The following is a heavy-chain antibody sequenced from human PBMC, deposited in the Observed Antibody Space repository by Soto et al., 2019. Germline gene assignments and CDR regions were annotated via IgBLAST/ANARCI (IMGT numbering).Heavy chain of an antibody. CDR2: IYYSGST. D-gene: IGHD2-2*01. CDR3: ARGTMPYYYYYMDV. CDR1: GGSISSYY. Sequence: SETLSLTCTVSGGSISSYYWSWIRQPPGNGLEWIGYIYYSGSTNYNPSLKSRVTISVDTSKNQFSLKLSSVTAADTAVYYCARGTMPYYYYYMDVWGKGTTVTVSS. V-gene: IGHV4-59*01. J-gene: IGHJ6*03.